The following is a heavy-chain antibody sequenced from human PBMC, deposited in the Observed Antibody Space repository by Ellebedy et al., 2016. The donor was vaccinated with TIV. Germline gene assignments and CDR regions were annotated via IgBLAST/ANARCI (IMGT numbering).Heavy chain of an antibody. D-gene: IGHD3-3*01. J-gene: IGHJ6*03. Sequence: ASVKVSCKASGYTFTSYGISWVRQAPGQGLEWMGWMNPNSGNTGYAQKFQGRVTMTRNTSISTAYMELSSLRSEDTAVYYCARGGVYYEEKFYYYMDVWGKGTTVTVSS. CDR2: MNPNSGNT. CDR3: ARGGVYYEEKFYYYMDV. V-gene: IGHV1-8*02. CDR1: GYTFTSYG.